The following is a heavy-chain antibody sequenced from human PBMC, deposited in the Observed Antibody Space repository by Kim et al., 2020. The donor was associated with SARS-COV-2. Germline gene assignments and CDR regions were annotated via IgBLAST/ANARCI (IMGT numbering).Heavy chain of an antibody. J-gene: IGHJ5*02. D-gene: IGHD2-2*01. Sequence: GGSLRLSCAASGFTFSSYAMHWVRQAPGKGLEWVAVISYDGSNKYYADSVKGRFTISRDNSKNTLYLQMNSLRAEDTAVYYCARGGKYQLLFDGLGWFDPWGQGTRVTGSS. CDR2: ISYDGSNK. CDR1: GFTFSSYA. CDR3: ARGGKYQLLFDGLGWFDP. V-gene: IGHV3-30-3*01.